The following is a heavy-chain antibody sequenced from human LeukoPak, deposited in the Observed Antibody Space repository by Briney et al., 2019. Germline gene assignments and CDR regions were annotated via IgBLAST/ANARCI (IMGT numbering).Heavy chain of an antibody. D-gene: IGHD3-10*01. V-gene: IGHV1-18*01. Sequence: GASVKVSCKASGYTFTSYGISWVRQAPGQGLEWMGWISAYNGNTNYAQKLQGRVTMTRNTSISTAYMELSSLRSEDTAVYYCARAPRGYFDYWGQGTLVTVSS. CDR2: ISAYNGNT. CDR1: GYTFTSYG. J-gene: IGHJ4*02. CDR3: ARAPRGYFDY.